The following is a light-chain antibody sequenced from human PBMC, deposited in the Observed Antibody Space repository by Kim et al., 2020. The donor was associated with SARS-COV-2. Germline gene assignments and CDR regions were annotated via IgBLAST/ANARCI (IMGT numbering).Light chain of an antibody. Sequence: DTQMTQSPSSLSASVGDRVTITCRASQRISNFLSSYQQKSGRAPKLLIYAASSLQSGVPSRFSGSGSGTDFTLTISSLQPEDFATYYCQQYYYSPLTFGGGTKVDIK. CDR1: QRISNF. CDR3: QQYYYSPLT. J-gene: IGKJ4*01. V-gene: IGKV1-39*01. CDR2: AAS.